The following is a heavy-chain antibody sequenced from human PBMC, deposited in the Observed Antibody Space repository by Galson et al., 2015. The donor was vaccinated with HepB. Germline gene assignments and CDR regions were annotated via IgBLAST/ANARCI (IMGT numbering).Heavy chain of an antibody. J-gene: IGHJ4*02. Sequence: SLRLSCAASGFTFSSYAMHWVRQAPGKGLEWVSYISSSSSTIYYADSVKGRFTISRDNAKNSLYLQMNSLRAEDTAVYYCARACSYGLVLVWGQGTLVTVSS. CDR2: ISSSSSTI. CDR3: ARACSYGLVLV. CDR1: GFTFSSYA. D-gene: IGHD5-18*01. V-gene: IGHV3-48*03.